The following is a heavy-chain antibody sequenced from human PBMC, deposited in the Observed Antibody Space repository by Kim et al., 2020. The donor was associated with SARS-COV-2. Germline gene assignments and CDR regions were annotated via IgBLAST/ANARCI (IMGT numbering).Heavy chain of an antibody. V-gene: IGHV3-23*01. Sequence: GGSLRLSCAASGFTFSIYAMSWVRQAPGKGLEWVSGINSNGGTTYYPDSAKGRFTISRDNSKNMLYLQMNSLRADDTALYYCARVPLRSCSGDACGIDFWGQGALVTVSS. CDR3: ARVPLRSCSGDACGIDF. CDR2: INSNGGTT. D-gene: IGHD2-15*01. CDR1: GFTFSIYA. J-gene: IGHJ4*02.